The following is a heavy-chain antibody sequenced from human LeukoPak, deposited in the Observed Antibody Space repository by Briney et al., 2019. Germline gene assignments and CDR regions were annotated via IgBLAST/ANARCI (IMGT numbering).Heavy chain of an antibody. V-gene: IGHV3-23*01. CDR1: GFTFSTYV. D-gene: IGHD4-17*01. CDR3: AKGRMATVTTWDYFDY. Sequence: GGSLRLSCAASGFTFSTYVVSWVRQAPGKGLEWVSAISGSGGSTYYADSVKGRFTVSRDNSKNTLYLQMNSLRAEDTAVYYCAKGRMATVTTWDYFDYWGQGTLVTVSS. CDR2: ISGSGGST. J-gene: IGHJ4*02.